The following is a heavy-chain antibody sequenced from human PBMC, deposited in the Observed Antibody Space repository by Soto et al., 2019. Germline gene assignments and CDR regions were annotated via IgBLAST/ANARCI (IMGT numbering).Heavy chain of an antibody. V-gene: IGHV3-74*01. Sequence: EVQLVESGGGLVQPAGSVRISCAASGFTFSSYWMHWVRQAPGNGLVWVSRINSDGSSTSYADSVKGRFTISRDNAKNTLYLQMNSLRAEDTAVYYCVRTSLVVAAATREDYWGQGTLVTVSS. J-gene: IGHJ4*02. CDR3: VRTSLVVAAATREDY. CDR1: GFTFSSYW. CDR2: INSDGSST. D-gene: IGHD2-15*01.